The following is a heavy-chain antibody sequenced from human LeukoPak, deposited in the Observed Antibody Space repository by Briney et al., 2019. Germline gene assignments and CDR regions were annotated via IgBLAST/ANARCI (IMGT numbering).Heavy chain of an antibody. CDR3: ARESSEAFDI. Sequence: PGGSLRLSCAGSGFTFSSHGMNWVRQAPGKGLEWVSSIGSRSTSIYYADSVRGRFTISRDNAKNSLFLQMNSLRVEDTAVYYCARESSEAFDIWGQGTTVTVSS. CDR2: IGSRSTSI. J-gene: IGHJ3*02. CDR1: GFTFSSHG. V-gene: IGHV3-21*01.